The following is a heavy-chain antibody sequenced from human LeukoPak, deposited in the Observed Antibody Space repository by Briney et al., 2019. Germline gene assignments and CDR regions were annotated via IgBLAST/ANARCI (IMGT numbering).Heavy chain of an antibody. Sequence: SQTLSLTCTVSGGSISSGSYYWSWIRQPAGKGLEWIGRIYTSGSTNYNPSLKSRVTISVDTSKNQFSLKLSSVTAADTAVYYCASTTAALRNWSGYSYDAFDIWGQGTMVTVSS. CDR1: GGSISSGSYY. J-gene: IGHJ3*02. D-gene: IGHD3-3*01. V-gene: IGHV4-61*02. CDR2: IYTSGST. CDR3: ASTTAALRNWSGYSYDAFDI.